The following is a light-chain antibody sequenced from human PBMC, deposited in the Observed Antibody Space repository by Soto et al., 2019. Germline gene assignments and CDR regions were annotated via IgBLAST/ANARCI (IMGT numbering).Light chain of an antibody. CDR3: SSYTSSSSPVV. Sequence: QSVLTQPASVSGSPGQSITISCTGTSSDVGGYHYVSWYQQHPGKAPKLMIYEVTNRPSGVSNRFSGSKSDNTASLTISGLQAEDEADYYCSSYTSSSSPVVFGGGTKLTVL. J-gene: IGLJ2*01. V-gene: IGLV2-14*01. CDR1: SSDVGGYHY. CDR2: EVT.